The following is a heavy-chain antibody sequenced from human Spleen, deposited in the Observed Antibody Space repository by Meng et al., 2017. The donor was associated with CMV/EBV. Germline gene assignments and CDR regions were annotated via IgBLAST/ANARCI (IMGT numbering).Heavy chain of an antibody. V-gene: IGHV3-9*01. D-gene: IGHD3-10*01. CDR3: AKDITYYYGSGIS. J-gene: IGHJ5*01. CDR2: INWNSGSI. Sequence: SLKISCAASGFTFDDFAMHWVRQAPGKGLEWVSGINWNSGSIGYADSVKGRFTISRDNAKNSLYLQMNSLKTEDTALYYCAKDITYYYGSGISWGQGTLVTVSS. CDR1: GFTFDDFA.